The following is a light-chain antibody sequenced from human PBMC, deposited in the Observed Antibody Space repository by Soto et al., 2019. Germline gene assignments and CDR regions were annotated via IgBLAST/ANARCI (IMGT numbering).Light chain of an antibody. CDR2: SVG. CDR1: SSDVGGHNY. V-gene: IGLV2-11*01. Sequence: QSALTQPRSVSGSPGQSVTISCTGTSSDVGGHNYVSWYQQHPGKAPKLMISSVGKRPSGVPDRFSGSKSGNTASLTISGLQAEDEADYYCCLYAGSYTYVFGTGTKVTVL. CDR3: CLYAGSYTYV. J-gene: IGLJ1*01.